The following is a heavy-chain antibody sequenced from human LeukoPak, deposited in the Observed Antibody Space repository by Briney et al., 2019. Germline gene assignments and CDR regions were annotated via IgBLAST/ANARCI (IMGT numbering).Heavy chain of an antibody. CDR2: IYYSGST. CDR1: GGSISSYY. CDR3: ARLVEGDYFDY. D-gene: IGHD1-26*01. J-gene: IGHJ4*02. Sequence: SETLSLTCTVSGGSISSYYWSWIRQPPGKGLEWIGYIYYSGSTNYNPSLKSRVTISVDTSKNQFSLKLSSVTAADTAVYYCARLVEGDYFDYWGQGTLVTVS. V-gene: IGHV4-59*01.